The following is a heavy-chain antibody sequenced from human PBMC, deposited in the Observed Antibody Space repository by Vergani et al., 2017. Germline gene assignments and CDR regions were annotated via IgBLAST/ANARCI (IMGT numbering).Heavy chain of an antibody. D-gene: IGHD2-15*01. CDR2: ISGSGGST. V-gene: IGHV3-23*01. CDR3: AKVEAGYCSGGSCWDWYFDL. Sequence: EVQLLESGGGLVQPGGSLRLSCAASGFTFSSYAMSWVRQAPGKGLEWVSAISGSGGSTYYADSVKGRFTISRDNAKNSLYLQMNSLRVEDTAVYYCAKVEAGYCSGGSCWDWYFDLWGRGTLVTVSS. J-gene: IGHJ2*01. CDR1: GFTFSSYA.